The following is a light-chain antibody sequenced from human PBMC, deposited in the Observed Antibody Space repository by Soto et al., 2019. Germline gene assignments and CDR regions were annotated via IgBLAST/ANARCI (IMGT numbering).Light chain of an antibody. CDR3: CSYATTTAM. J-gene: IGLJ3*02. CDR2: EVT. CDR1: SSDVGSYNL. Sequence: QSVLTQPASVCGSPGQSITISCTGTSSDVGSYNLVSWYQQHPGKAPKLIIYEVTKRPSGISNRFSGSKSGNTASLTISGLQAEDEADYFCCSYATTTAMFGGGTKVTVL. V-gene: IGLV2-23*02.